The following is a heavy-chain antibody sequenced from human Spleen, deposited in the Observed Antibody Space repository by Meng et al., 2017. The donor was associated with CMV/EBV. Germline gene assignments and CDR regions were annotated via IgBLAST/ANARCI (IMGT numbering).Heavy chain of an antibody. CDR1: GGSVSSGSYY. CDR3: ARVGYSGRSGNWFDP. CDR2: IYYSGST. D-gene: IGHD1-26*01. J-gene: IGHJ5*02. Sequence: GGSVSSGSYYWSWIRQPPGKGLEWIGYIYYSGSTNYNPSLKSRVTISVDTSKNQFSLKLSSVTAADTAVYYCARVGYSGRSGNWFDPWGQGTLVTVS. V-gene: IGHV4-61*01.